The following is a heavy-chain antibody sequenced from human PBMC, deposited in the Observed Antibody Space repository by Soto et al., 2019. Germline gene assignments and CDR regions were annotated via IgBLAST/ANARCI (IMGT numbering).Heavy chain of an antibody. Sequence: SVKVSCKASGGTFSSYAISWVRQAPGQGLEWMGGIIPIFGTANYAQKFQGRVTITADESTSTAYMELSSLRSEDTAVYYCARDLSKQVRGVRLIKPDWYYYGMDVWGQGTTVTSP. D-gene: IGHD2-8*01. CDR2: IIPIFGTA. CDR3: ARDLSKQVRGVRLIKPDWYYYGMDV. CDR1: GGTFSSYA. V-gene: IGHV1-69*13. J-gene: IGHJ6*02.